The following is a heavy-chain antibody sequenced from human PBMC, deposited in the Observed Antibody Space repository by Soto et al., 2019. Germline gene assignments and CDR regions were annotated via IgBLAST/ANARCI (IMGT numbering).Heavy chain of an antibody. CDR1: GYNFTSYG. CDR3: ARDRRTGTTFSYYYSAMDV. Sequence: QVQLVQSGAEVKKPGASVKVSCKASGYNFTSYGISWVRQAPGQGLEWMGWISGYNGNTKYAQKLQGRVTLTTDTSTSTAYMELRSLRSDDTAVYYCARDRRTGTTFSYYYSAMDVWDQGTTVTVSS. CDR2: ISGYNGNT. V-gene: IGHV1-18*01. D-gene: IGHD1-7*01. J-gene: IGHJ6*02.